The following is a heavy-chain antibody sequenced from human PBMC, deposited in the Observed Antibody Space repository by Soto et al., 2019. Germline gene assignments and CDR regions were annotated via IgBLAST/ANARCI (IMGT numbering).Heavy chain of an antibody. CDR1: GFTFSNAW. CDR3: LCRPGSSWYAQGEYYFDY. V-gene: IGHV3-15*01. CDR2: IKSKTDGGTT. Sequence: GGSLRLSCAASGFTFSNAWMSWVRQAPGKGLEGVGRIKSKTDGGTTDYAAPVKGRFTISRDDSKNTLYLQMNSLKTEDTAVYYCLCRPGSSWYAQGEYYFDYWGQGTLVTVSS. D-gene: IGHD6-13*01. J-gene: IGHJ4*02.